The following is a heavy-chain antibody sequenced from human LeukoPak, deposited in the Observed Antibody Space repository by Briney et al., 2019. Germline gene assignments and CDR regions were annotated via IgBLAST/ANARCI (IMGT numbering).Heavy chain of an antibody. CDR3: ARDWYSSSSMSLDP. V-gene: IGHV3-30*01. D-gene: IGHD6-6*01. CDR2: ISYDGSNK. CDR1: GFTFSSYA. Sequence: PGRSLRLSCAASGFTFSSYAMHWVRQAPGKGLEWVAVISYDGSNKYYADSVKGRFTISRDNSKNTLYLQMNSLRAEDTAVYYCARDWYSSSSMSLDPWGQGTLVTVSS. J-gene: IGHJ5*02.